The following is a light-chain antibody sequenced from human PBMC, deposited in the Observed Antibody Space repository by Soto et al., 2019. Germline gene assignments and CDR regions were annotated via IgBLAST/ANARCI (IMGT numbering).Light chain of an antibody. CDR1: SSNIGSNT. CDR2: SNN. J-gene: IGLJ2*01. CDR3: AAWDDSLNGVV. Sequence: QSVLTQPPSASGTPGQRVTISCFGSSSNIGSNTVNWYQQLPGTAPKLLIYSNNQGPSGVPDRFSGSKSGTSASLAISGLQYEDEADYYCAAWDDSLNGVVFGGGTKLTVL. V-gene: IGLV1-44*01.